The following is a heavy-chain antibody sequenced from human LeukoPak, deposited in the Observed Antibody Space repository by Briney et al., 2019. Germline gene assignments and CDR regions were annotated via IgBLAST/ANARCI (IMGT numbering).Heavy chain of an antibody. CDR1: GGSFSGYY. Sequence: SETLSLTCAVYGGSFSGYYWSWIRQPPGKGLEWIGEINHSGSTNYNPSLKSRVTISVDTSKNQFSLKLSSVTAADTAVYYCARVRGSMVRGTKGRGPYYFDYWGQGTLVTVSS. D-gene: IGHD3-10*01. CDR3: ARVRGSMVRGTKGRGPYYFDY. V-gene: IGHV4-34*01. CDR2: INHSGST. J-gene: IGHJ4*02.